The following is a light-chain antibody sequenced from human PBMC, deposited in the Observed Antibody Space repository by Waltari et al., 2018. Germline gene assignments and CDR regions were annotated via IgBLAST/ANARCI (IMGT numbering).Light chain of an antibody. V-gene: IGKV4-1*01. CDR2: WAS. CDR3: QQHYSTPPT. J-gene: IGKJ2*01. CDR1: LSVLYSSNDKDY. Sequence: DIVMTQSPGSLAVSLGERATIDCKSSLSVLYSSNDKDYLAWYQQKPGQPPKLLIYWASTRESGVPDRFSGSGSGTDFTLTISRLQAEDVAVYYCQQHYSTPPTFGQGTKLEIK.